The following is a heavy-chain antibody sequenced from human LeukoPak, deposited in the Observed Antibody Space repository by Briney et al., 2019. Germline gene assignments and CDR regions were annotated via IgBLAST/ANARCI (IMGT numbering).Heavy chain of an antibody. Sequence: PGGSLRLSCAASGFTFSDYYMSWIRQAPGKGLEWVSYISSSGSTIYYADSVKGRFTISRDNAKNSLYLQMNSLRAEDTAVYYCARATITSWDYYYYYMDVWGKGTTVTVSS. CDR1: GFTFSDYY. V-gene: IGHV3-11*04. J-gene: IGHJ6*03. D-gene: IGHD2-2*01. CDR3: ARATITSWDYYYYYMDV. CDR2: ISSSGSTI.